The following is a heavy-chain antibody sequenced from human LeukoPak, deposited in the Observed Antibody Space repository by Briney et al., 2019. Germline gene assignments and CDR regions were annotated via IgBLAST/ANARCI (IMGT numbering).Heavy chain of an antibody. V-gene: IGHV4-34*01. Sequence: PSETLSLTCAVYGGSFSGYYWSWIRQPPGKGLEWIGEINHSGSTNYNPSLKSRVTTSVDTSKNQFSLKLSSVTAADTAVYYCARYGHYYYYGMDVWGKGTTVTVSS. J-gene: IGHJ6*04. D-gene: IGHD4-17*01. CDR2: INHSGST. CDR1: GGSFSGYY. CDR3: ARYGHYYYYGMDV.